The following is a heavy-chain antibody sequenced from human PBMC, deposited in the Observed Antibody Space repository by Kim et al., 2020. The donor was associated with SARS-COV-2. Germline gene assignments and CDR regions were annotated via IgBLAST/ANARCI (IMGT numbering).Heavy chain of an antibody. V-gene: IGHV3-11*04. Sequence: TGRCTISRDNAKNSLYLQMISLRAEDTAVYYCARGQLRVGELVQTPRFDYWGQGTLVSVSS. J-gene: IGHJ4*02. CDR3: ARGQLRVGELVQTPRFDY. D-gene: IGHD3-10*01.